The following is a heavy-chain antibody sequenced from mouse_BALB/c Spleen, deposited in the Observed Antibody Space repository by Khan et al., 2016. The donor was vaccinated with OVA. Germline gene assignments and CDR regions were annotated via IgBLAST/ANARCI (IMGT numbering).Heavy chain of an antibody. CDR2: ISYSGNT. CDR1: GYSITTDYA. V-gene: IGHV3-2*02. D-gene: IGHD1-1*01. J-gene: IGHJ2*01. CDR3: ARVYGGDFDY. Sequence: EVQLQQSGPGLVKPSQSLSLTCTVTGYSITTDYAWNWIRQFPENKLEWMGYISYSGNTKYNPSLKSRISITRDTSKNQFFLQWKSVNKEDTARYYCARVYGGDFDYWGQGTTLTVSS.